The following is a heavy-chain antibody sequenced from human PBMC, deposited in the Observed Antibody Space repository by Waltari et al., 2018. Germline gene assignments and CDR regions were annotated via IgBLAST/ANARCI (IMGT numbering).Heavy chain of an antibody. Sequence: QVQLVQSGNEVKKPGASVKVSCKASGYTFTSYGISWVRQAPGQGLEWMGWISVFNGHTNYAQRLQGRVSMTADTSTSTSYMELSSLRSEDMAVYYCARGVYGDYPDAFDIWGQGTMVTVSS. D-gene: IGHD4-17*01. V-gene: IGHV1-18*03. CDR1: GYTFTSYG. CDR3: ARGVYGDYPDAFDI. CDR2: ISVFNGHT. J-gene: IGHJ3*02.